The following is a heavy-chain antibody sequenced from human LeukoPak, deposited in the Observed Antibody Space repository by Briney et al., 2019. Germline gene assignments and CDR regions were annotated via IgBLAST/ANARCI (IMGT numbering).Heavy chain of an antibody. V-gene: IGHV4-39*07. J-gene: IGHJ3*02. CDR1: GGSISSSSYY. Sequence: ECSETLSVTRTVSGGSISSSSYYWGWIRQRPGKGLEWIGSIYYSGSSYYNPSLKSRVTISVDTSKNQFSLKLSSVTAADTAVYYCARALGYYDFWSGYLRGTTDAFDIWGQGTMVTVSS. CDR3: ARALGYYDFWSGYLRGTTDAFDI. D-gene: IGHD3-3*01. CDR2: IYYSGSS.